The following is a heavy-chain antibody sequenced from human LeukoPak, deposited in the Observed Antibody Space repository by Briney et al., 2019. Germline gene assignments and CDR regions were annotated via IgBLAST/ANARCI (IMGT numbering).Heavy chain of an antibody. CDR2: INHSGST. CDR1: GGSFSGYY. CDR3: AREGSYYNGIDY. Sequence: SETLSLTCAVYGGSFSGYYWGGIPNPPGKGRGWIGEINHSGSTNYNPSLKSRVTISVDTSKNQFSLKLSSVTAADTAVYYCAREGSYYNGIDYWGQGTLVTVSS. D-gene: IGHD3-10*01. V-gene: IGHV4-34*01. J-gene: IGHJ4*02.